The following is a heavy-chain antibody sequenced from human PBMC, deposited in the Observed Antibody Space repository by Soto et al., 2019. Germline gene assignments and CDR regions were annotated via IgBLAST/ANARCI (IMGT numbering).Heavy chain of an antibody. J-gene: IGHJ6*02. CDR3: ASYSSGWPYYYYGMDV. CDR1: GGSISSSSYY. V-gene: IGHV4-39*01. Sequence: PSETLSLTCTVSGGSISSSSYYWGWIRQPPGKGLEWIGSIYYSGSTYYNPSLKSRVTISVDTSKNQFSLKLSSVTAADTAVYYCASYSSGWPYYYYGMDVWGQGTTVTV. D-gene: IGHD6-19*01. CDR2: IYYSGST.